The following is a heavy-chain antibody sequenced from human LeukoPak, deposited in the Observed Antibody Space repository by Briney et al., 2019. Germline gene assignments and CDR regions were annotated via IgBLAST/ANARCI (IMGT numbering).Heavy chain of an antibody. D-gene: IGHD3-22*01. CDR1: GFTVSSNY. J-gene: IGHJ5*02. V-gene: IGHV3-66*01. Sequence: GGSLRLSCAASGFTVSSNYMSWVRQAPGKGLEWVSVIYSGGSTYYADSVKGRFTISRDNSNNTLYLQMNSLRAEETAVYYCARGPDYYDSSGRVETPGWFDPWGQGTLVTVSS. CDR2: IYSGGST. CDR3: ARGPDYYDSSGRVETPGWFDP.